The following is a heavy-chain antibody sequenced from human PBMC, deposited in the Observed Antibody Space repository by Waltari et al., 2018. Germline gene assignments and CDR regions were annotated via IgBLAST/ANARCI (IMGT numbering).Heavy chain of an antibody. Sequence: EVQLMESGGGLVQPGGSLSLPCAASRFSFIAYWMTWVRQAPGKGLEWVANIKYDGSATYHVDSVNGRFTISRDNAKNSLYLQMNDVSAEDTAIYYCARGSTGYVRVWDCWGQGTVVTVSS. V-gene: IGHV3-7*03. CDR1: RFSFIAYW. J-gene: IGHJ4*02. CDR3: ARGSTGYVRVWDC. D-gene: IGHD2-2*01. CDR2: IKYDGSAT.